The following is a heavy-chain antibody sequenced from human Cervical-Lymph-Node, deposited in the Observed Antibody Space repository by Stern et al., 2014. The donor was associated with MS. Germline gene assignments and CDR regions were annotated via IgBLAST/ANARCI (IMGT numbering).Heavy chain of an antibody. CDR1: GFKFSAYA. V-gene: IGHV3-30*04. J-gene: IGHJ6*02. Sequence: QVQLVESGGGVVQPGRSLRLSCAASGFKFSAYAMFWVRQAPGKGLEWVALISDDGSNKYYSDSVKGRFTVSRDNSVNTLYLQMSSLRVDDTAVYYCARDREEYTFYYYYGMDVWGQGTTVTVSS. CDR3: ARDREEYTFYYYYGMDV. CDR2: ISDDGSNK. D-gene: IGHD2/OR15-2a*01.